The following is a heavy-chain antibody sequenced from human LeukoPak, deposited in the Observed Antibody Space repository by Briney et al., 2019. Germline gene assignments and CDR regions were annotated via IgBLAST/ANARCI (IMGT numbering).Heavy chain of an antibody. CDR2: IYYSGST. D-gene: IGHD5-18*01. CDR3: ARLRGYSYGDFDY. V-gene: IGHV4-34*01. CDR1: GGSFSGYY. Sequence: SETLSLTCAVYGGSFSGYYWSWIRQPPGKGLEWIGSIYYSGSTYYNSSLKSRVTISVDTSKNQVSLKLSSVTAADTAVYYCARLRGYSYGDFDYWGQGTLVTVSS. J-gene: IGHJ4*02.